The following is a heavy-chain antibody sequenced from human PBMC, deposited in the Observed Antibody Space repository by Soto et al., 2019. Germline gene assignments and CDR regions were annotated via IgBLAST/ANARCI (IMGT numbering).Heavy chain of an antibody. CDR2: ISYDGSNK. Sequence: QVQLVESGGGVVQPGRSLRLSCAASGFTFSSYAMHWVRQAPGKGLEWVAVISYDGSNKYYADSVKGRFTISRDNSKNTLCLQMNSLRAEDTAVYYCARVGYDFCFDYWGQGTLVTVSS. D-gene: IGHD3-3*01. CDR1: GFTFSSYA. CDR3: ARVGYDFCFDY. J-gene: IGHJ4*02. V-gene: IGHV3-30-3*01.